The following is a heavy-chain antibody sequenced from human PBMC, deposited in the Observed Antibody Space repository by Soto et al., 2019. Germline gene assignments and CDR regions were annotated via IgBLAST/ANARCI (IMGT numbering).Heavy chain of an antibody. CDR3: TKIAVIPDNVWFDT. Sequence: QLVESGGGLVQRGGSLRLSCTASGFTFSIYSMNWVRQAPGKGLEWVSYISSSSSRIEYADPVKGRFTISRDNATNSVYLQMNSLRDEDTAIYYCTKIAVIPDNVWFDTWGQGTLVTVSS. J-gene: IGHJ5*02. CDR1: GFTFSIYS. V-gene: IGHV3-48*02. D-gene: IGHD1-20*01. CDR2: ISSSSSRI.